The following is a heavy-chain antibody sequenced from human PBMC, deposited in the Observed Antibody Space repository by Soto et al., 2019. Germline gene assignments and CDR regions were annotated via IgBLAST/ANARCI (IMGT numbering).Heavy chain of an antibody. J-gene: IGHJ6*02. CDR3: ARGSWNDICDDYYYGMDV. Sequence: QVQLQESGPGLVKPSETLSLTCTVSGGSISSYYWSWIRQPPGKGLEWIGYIYYSGSTNYNPSLKSRITISVDTSKNQFSLKLSSVTAADTAVYYCARGSWNDICDDYYYGMDVWGQGTTVTVSS. V-gene: IGHV4-59*01. D-gene: IGHD1-1*01. CDR1: GGSISSYY. CDR2: IYYSGST.